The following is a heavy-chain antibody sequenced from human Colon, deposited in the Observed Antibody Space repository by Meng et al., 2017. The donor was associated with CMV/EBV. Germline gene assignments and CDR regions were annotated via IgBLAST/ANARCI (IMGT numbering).Heavy chain of an antibody. CDR2: INPSDGST. CDR1: GYTFTNYY. D-gene: IGHD6-13*01. Sequence: ASVKVSCKASGYTFTNYYISWVRQAPGQGLEWMGIINPSDGSTSYAQKFQGRVTMTRDTSTSTVYMELTSLRSEDTAVFYCARVGSRPFDYWGQGALVTVS. V-gene: IGHV1-46*01. CDR3: ARVGSRPFDY. J-gene: IGHJ4*02.